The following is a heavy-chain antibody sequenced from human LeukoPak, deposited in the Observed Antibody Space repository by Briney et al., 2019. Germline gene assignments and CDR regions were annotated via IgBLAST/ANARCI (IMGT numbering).Heavy chain of an antibody. D-gene: IGHD3-22*01. CDR3: ATRGGDYYDSSGYYNRGYYFDY. J-gene: IGHJ4*02. CDR2: IIPIFGTA. V-gene: IGHV1-69*13. Sequence: SVKVSCKASGGTLSSYAISWVRQAPGQGLEWMGGIIPIFGTANYAQKFQGRVTITADESTSTAYMELSSMRSEDTAVYYCATRGGDYYDSSGYYNRGYYFDYWGQGTLVTVSS. CDR1: GGTLSSYA.